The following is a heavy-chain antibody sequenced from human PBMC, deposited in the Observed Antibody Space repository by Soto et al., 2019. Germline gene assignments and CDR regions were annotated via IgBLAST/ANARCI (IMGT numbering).Heavy chain of an antibody. D-gene: IGHD3-16*02. CDR3: ARESVSGTYRFDS. CDR1: GGSLSTYY. V-gene: IGHV4-4*07. Sequence: QVQLQESGPGLVRPSETLSLTCTVSGGSLSTYYWSWIRQPAGERLEWIGRIHDTGRTNYNPSLKSRVTMSVDTSKNQFSLRVNSVTAAATAVYYCARESVSGTYRFDSWGQGTLVTVSS. CDR2: IHDTGRT. J-gene: IGHJ4*02.